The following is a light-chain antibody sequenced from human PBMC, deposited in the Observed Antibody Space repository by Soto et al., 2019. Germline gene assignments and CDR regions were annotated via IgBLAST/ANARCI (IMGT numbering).Light chain of an antibody. CDR3: GTWDSSLSAFPV. CDR2: DNN. Sequence: QSVLTQPPSVSAAPGQTVTISCSGSSSNIGNNYVSWYQQLPGTAPKLLIYDNNKRPSGIPDRFSGSKSGTSATLGITGLQTGDEADYYCGTWDSSLSAFPVFGGGTKLTVL. J-gene: IGLJ2*01. V-gene: IGLV1-51*01. CDR1: SSNIGNNY.